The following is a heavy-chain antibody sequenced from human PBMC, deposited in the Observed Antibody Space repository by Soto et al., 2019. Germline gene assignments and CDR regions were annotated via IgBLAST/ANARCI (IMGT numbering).Heavy chain of an antibody. Sequence: GESLKISCAASGFTFSDFAMAWVRQAPGKGLEWVSSASASGSGTYYADSVKGRFTISRDNSKNTLFLHMTNLRAGDTALYFCAKGRPDVADAPDYWGQGTLVTVSS. CDR2: ASASGSGT. CDR1: GFTFSDFA. V-gene: IGHV3-23*01. J-gene: IGHJ4*02. D-gene: IGHD2-21*01. CDR3: AKGRPDVADAPDY.